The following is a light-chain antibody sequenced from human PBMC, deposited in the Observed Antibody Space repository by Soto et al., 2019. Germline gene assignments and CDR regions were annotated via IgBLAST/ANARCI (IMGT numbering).Light chain of an antibody. Sequence: DIQMTQSPSTLSASVGDRVTITRRANQSISDWLAWYQQKPGKAPKLLIYDASNLESGVPSRFSGSGSGTEFTLTISSLQPDECASYYLQQYNSSSLTFGGGTKMEIK. CDR1: QSISDW. CDR2: DAS. J-gene: IGKJ4*01. CDR3: QQYNSSSLT. V-gene: IGKV1-5*01.